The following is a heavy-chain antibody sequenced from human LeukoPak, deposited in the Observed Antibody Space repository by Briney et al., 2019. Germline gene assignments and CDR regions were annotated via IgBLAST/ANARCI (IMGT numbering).Heavy chain of an antibody. CDR1: GDSISGDYY. D-gene: IGHD3-3*01. Sequence: PSETLSLTCTVSGDSISGDYYWSWVRQSPEKGLEWIGYVHHSGNTYYNPSLKSRLTISVDTSKNQFSLRLASVTAADTAVYFCARDRTRYDRHGYYYYFDYWGQGTLVTVSS. CDR2: VHHSGNT. CDR3: ARDRTRYDRHGYYYYFDY. J-gene: IGHJ4*02. V-gene: IGHV4-30-4*01.